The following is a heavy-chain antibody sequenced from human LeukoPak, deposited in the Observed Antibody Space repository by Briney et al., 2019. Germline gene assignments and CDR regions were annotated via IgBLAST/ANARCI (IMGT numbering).Heavy chain of an antibody. D-gene: IGHD3-22*01. J-gene: IGHJ4*02. CDR3: ARGRYDSRIFDY. CDR2: ISSSSSYI. V-gene: IGHV3-21*01. Sequence: GGSLRLSCAASGFTLSSYSMNWVRQAPGKGLESVSSISSSSSYIYYADSVKGRFTISRDNAKNSLYLQMNSLRAEDTAVYYCARGRYDSRIFDYWGQGTLVTVSS. CDR1: GFTLSSYS.